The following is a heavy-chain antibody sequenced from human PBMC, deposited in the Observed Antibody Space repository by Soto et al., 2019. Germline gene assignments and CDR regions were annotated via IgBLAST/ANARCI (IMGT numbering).Heavy chain of an antibody. CDR2: IYYSGST. CDR1: GGSISSGDYY. V-gene: IGHV4-30-4*01. Sequence: PSETLSLTCTVSGGSISSGDYYWSWIRQPPGKGLEWIGYIYYSGSTYYNPSLKSRVTISVDTSKNQFSLKLSSVTAADTAVYYCARDLAAEYCISTSCSNWFDPWAQGTLVTVSS. D-gene: IGHD2-2*01. J-gene: IGHJ5*02. CDR3: ARDLAAEYCISTSCSNWFDP.